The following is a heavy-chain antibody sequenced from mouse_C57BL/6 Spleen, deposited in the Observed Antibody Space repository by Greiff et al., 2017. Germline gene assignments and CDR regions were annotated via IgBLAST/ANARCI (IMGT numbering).Heavy chain of an antibody. Sequence: EVQLVESGGGLVKPGGSLKLSCAASGFTFSDYGMHWVRQAPEKGLEWVAYISSGSSTIYYADTVKGRFTISRDNAKNTQFLQMTSLRSEDTAMYYCARRYSNYFDYWGQGTTLTVSS. V-gene: IGHV5-17*01. CDR3: ARRYSNYFDY. CDR1: GFTFSDYG. J-gene: IGHJ2*01. D-gene: IGHD2-5*01. CDR2: ISSGSSTI.